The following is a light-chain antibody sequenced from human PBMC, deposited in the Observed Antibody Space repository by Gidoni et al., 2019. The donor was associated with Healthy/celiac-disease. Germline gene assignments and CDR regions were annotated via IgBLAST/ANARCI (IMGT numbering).Light chain of an antibody. CDR1: SSNIGSNY. Sequence: QSVLTQPPSASGTPGQRVTIPCSGSSSNIGSNYVYWYQQLPGTAPKLLIYSNNQRPPGVPDRFSGSKSGTSASLAISGLRSEDEADYYCAAWDDSLSGWVFGGGTKLTVL. CDR3: AAWDDSLSGWV. CDR2: SNN. V-gene: IGLV1-47*02. J-gene: IGLJ3*02.